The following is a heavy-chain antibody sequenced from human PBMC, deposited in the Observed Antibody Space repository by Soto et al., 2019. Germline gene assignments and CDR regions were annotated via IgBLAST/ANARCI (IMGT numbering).Heavy chain of an antibody. Sequence: QVQLRESGPRLVKPSGTLSLRCAVSGGSINSRNWWTWVRQPPGKSLGWIGEIDHSGSTKYNPSLNSRVPISIEGSRNQFSLNLTSVTAADTAVYYCARDGPTGSGSYWDYFDLGGQGTLVTVSS. V-gene: IGHV4-4*02. D-gene: IGHD3-10*01. CDR2: IDHSGST. CDR3: ARDGPTGSGSYWDYFDL. CDR1: GGSINSRNW. J-gene: IGHJ4*02.